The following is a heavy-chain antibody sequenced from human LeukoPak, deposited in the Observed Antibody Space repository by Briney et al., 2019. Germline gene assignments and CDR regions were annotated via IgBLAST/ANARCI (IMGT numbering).Heavy chain of an antibody. J-gene: IGHJ3*02. CDR1: GASISSGSNY. CDR2: IYSSGST. CDR3: ARGDYYDSSERI. Sequence: SETLSLTCSVSGASISSGSNYWGWIRQPPGKTLVWIGSIYSSGSTYYNPSLKSRVIIIIDTPNNHFSLTLSSVTAADTAVYYCARGDYYDSSERIWGQGTMVTVSS. V-gene: IGHV4-39*07. D-gene: IGHD3-22*01.